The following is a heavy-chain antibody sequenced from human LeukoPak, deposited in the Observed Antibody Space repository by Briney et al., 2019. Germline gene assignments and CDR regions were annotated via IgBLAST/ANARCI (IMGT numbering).Heavy chain of an antibody. Sequence: SETLSLTCAISGASISSTNWWIWVRQPPGKGLEWIGEMHHSGRTNYNPSLKSRITISVDKSKYQVFLRLNSVAAADTALYYCARAQEGCSRASCYLEPWGQGTLVTVSS. CDR2: MHHSGRT. J-gene: IGHJ5*02. D-gene: IGHD2-2*01. CDR3: ARAQEGCSRASCYLEP. V-gene: IGHV4-4*02. CDR1: GASISSTNW.